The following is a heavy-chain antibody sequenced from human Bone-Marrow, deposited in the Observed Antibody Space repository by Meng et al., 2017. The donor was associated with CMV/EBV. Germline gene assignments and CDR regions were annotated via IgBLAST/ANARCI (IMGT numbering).Heavy chain of an antibody. CDR2: INPNSGGT. D-gene: IGHD6-19*01. CDR1: GYSFTGYY. V-gene: IGHV1-2*02. CDR3: ATHSSGWPYYFDY. Sequence: ASVKVSCKTSGYSFTGYYMHWVRQAPGQELEWMGWINPNSGGTNYAQKFQGRVTMTRDTSISTAYMELSRLRSDDTAVYYCATHSSGWPYYFDYWGQGMLVTVSS. J-gene: IGHJ4*02.